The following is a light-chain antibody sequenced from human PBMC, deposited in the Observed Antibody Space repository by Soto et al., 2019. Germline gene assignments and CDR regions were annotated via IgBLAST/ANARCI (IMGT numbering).Light chain of an antibody. CDR3: SSYAGSNNFV. CDR1: SSDVGGYNF. J-gene: IGLJ1*01. CDR2: EVT. V-gene: IGLV2-8*01. Sequence: QSVLTQTASVSGSPGQSITISCTGTSSDVGGYNFVSWYQQHPGKAPKLIIHEVTNRLSGVSGRFSGSKSGNTASLTVSGLRAEDEADYYCSSYAGSNNFVFGSGTKLTVL.